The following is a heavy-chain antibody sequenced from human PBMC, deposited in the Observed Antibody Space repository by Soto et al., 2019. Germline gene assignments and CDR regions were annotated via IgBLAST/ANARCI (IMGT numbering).Heavy chain of an antibody. V-gene: IGHV3-7*05. D-gene: IGHD5-18*01. J-gene: IGHJ6*02. CDR3: ARDGSTSWYSYDYHGMDV. CDR1: GFTFRTYW. CDR2: INQDGSEK. Sequence: EVQLVESGGGLVQPGGSLRLSCGASGFTFRTYWLSWVRQVPGKGLEWVANINQDGSEKNYVDSVKGRFTISRDNAKNSLHPHMSSLRAEDTALYDCARDGSTSWYSYDYHGMDVWGQGTTVTVSS.